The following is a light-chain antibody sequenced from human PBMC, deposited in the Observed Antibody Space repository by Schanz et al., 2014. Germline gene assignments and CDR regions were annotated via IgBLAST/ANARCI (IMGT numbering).Light chain of an antibody. CDR3: QQYSGFWT. Sequence: DIQMTQSPSSLSASVGDRVTITCRASQTISRYLNWYQQKPGKAPKLLIYAASTLQIGVPSRFSGSGSGTDFTLTISSLQPDDFATYYCQQYSGFWTFGQGTKVEIK. J-gene: IGKJ1*01. CDR2: AAS. CDR1: QTISRY. V-gene: IGKV1-39*01.